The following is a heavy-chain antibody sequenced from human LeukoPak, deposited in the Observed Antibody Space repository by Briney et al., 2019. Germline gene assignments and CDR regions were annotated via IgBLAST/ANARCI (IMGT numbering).Heavy chain of an antibody. J-gene: IGHJ5*02. V-gene: IGHV1-69*01. D-gene: IGHD2-2*01. CDR3: ARDGTVGTSLYNWFDP. Sequence: ASVKVSCKASGGTFSSYAISWVRQAPGQGLEWMGGIIPIFGTANYAQKFQGRVTITADESTSTAYMELSSLRSEDTAVYYCARDGTVGTSLYNWFDPWGQGTLVTVSS. CDR1: GGTFSSYA. CDR2: IIPIFGTA.